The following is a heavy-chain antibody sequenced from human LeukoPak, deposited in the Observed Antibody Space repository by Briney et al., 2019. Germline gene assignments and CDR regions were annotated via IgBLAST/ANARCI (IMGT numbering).Heavy chain of an antibody. CDR3: ARIERSSYSLGFDY. Sequence: SATLSLTCTVSGGSISRGGYDWSWIRQHPGKGLEWIGHIYYSGTSFYNPSLTNRVAISVDTPKNPFSLKLTTVNDADTAVYYCARIERSSYSLGFDYWGQGTLVTVSS. CDR1: GGSISRGGYD. J-gene: IGHJ4*02. D-gene: IGHD6-6*01. CDR2: IYYSGTS. V-gene: IGHV4-31*03.